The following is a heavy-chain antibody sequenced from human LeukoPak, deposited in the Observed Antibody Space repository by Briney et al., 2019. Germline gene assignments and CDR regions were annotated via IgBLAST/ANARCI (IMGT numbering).Heavy chain of an antibody. D-gene: IGHD3-22*01. CDR2: INPNSGGT. V-gene: IGHV1-2*02. CDR3: AREEYYYDSSGYYYSEPSAY. J-gene: IGHJ4*02. CDR1: GYTFTGYY. Sequence: ASVKVSCKASGYTFTGYYMHWVRQAPGQGLEWKGWINPNSGGTNYAQKFQGRVTMTRDTSISTAYMELSRLRSDDTAVYYCAREEYYYDSSGYYYSEPSAYWGQGTLVTVSS.